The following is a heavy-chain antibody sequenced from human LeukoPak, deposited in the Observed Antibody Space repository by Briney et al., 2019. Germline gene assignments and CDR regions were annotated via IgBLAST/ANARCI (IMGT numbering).Heavy chain of an antibody. CDR3: ARHALGYCSSTSCYPGGWFDP. D-gene: IGHD2-2*01. Sequence: SETLSLTCTVSGGSISSSSYYWGWIRQPPGKGLEWIGSIYHSGSTYYNPSLKSRVTISVDTSKNQFSLKLSSVTAADTAVYYCARHALGYCSSTSCYPGGWFDPWGQGTLVTVSS. J-gene: IGHJ5*02. CDR2: IYHSGST. CDR1: GGSISSSSYY. V-gene: IGHV4-39*01.